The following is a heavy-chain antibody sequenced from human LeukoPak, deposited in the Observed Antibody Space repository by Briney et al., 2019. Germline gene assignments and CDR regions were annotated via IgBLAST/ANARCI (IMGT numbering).Heavy chain of an antibody. J-gene: IGHJ4*02. V-gene: IGHV1-46*01. CDR3: ARSPPGYYYFDY. CDR2: INPSGGGT. D-gene: IGHD6-25*01. CDR1: GYTFTSYY. Sequence: ASVKVSCKASGYTFTSYYMHWVRQAPGQGLEWMGVINPSGGGTTYAQKFQGRVTMTRVMSTSTVYMELSSLRSEDTAMYYCARSPPGYYYFDYWGQGTLVTVSS.